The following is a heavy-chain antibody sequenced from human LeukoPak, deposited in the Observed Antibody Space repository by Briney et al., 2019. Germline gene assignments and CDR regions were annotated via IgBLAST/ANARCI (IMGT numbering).Heavy chain of an antibody. V-gene: IGHV1-3*01. CDR3: ARGLLYSSSWYDY. D-gene: IGHD6-13*01. Sequence: ASVKVSCKASGYTFTSYAMHWVRQAPGQRLEWMGWINAGNGNTKYSQKFQGRVTITRNTSISTAYMELSSLRSEDTAVYYCARGLLYSSSWYDYWGQGTLVTVSS. CDR1: GYTFTSYA. CDR2: INAGNGNT. J-gene: IGHJ4*02.